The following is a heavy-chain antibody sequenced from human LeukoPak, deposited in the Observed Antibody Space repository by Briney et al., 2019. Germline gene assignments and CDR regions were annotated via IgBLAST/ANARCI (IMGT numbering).Heavy chain of an antibody. D-gene: IGHD4/OR15-4a*01. CDR3: ARTIRGY. CDR2: IKDDGSES. V-gene: IGHV3-7*01. J-gene: IGHJ4*02. CDR1: GFTLSNYW. Sequence: GGSLRLSCAASGFTLSNYWMSWVRQAPGKGLEWVANIKDDGSESCYVDSVKGRFTISRDNAKNSLYLQMTSLRDEDTAVYYCARTIRGYWGQGTLVTVSS.